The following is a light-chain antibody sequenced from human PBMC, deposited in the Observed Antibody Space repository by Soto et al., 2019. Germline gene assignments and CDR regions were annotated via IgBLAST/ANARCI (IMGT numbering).Light chain of an antibody. J-gene: IGLJ2*01. CDR3: QTWDNSTVV. CDR1: KLGEKF. V-gene: IGLV3-1*01. Sequence: SSELTQAPSVSVSPGQTARITCSGDKLGEKFACWYQQKPGQSPVVVIYEDKKRPSAIPERFSGSNSGNTATLTISGTEAMDEADYYCQTWDNSTVVFGGGTKVTVL. CDR2: EDK.